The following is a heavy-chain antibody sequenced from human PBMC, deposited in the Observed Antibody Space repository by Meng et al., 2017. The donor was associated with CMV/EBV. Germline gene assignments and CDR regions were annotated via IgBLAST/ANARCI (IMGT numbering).Heavy chain of an antibody. V-gene: IGHV1-2*02. D-gene: IGHD6-19*01. CDR2: VNSNNDAT. Sequence: QVQLEQSGAEMKKPGASDKVTCTTSGFTFSDYYIHWVRQAPGQGLEWMGWVNSNNDATNYARKFQGRVSMTRDTSISTAHMELSRLMSDDTAVYYCVRSSGWSLFDYWGQGTLVTVSS. J-gene: IGHJ4*02. CDR1: GFTFSDYY. CDR3: VRSSGWSLFDY.